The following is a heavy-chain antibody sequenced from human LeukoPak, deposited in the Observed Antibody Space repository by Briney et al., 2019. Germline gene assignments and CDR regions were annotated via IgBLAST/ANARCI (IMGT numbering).Heavy chain of an antibody. CDR3: AKELRPNNY. D-gene: IGHD4-17*01. CDR1: GFTFSSHA. CDR2: IDISGSNA. Sequence: GGSLRLSCAASGFTFSSHAMSWVRQAPGRGLEWVSSIDISGSNAYYADSVKGRFTISRDNSRNTLYLQMDSLRAEDSAIYYCAKELRPNNYWGQGTLVTVSS. V-gene: IGHV3-23*01. J-gene: IGHJ4*02.